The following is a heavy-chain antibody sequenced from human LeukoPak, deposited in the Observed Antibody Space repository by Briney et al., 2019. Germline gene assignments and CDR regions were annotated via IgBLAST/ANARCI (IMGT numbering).Heavy chain of an antibody. Sequence: GGSLRLSCAASGFTFSSYSMNWVRQAPGKGLEWVSSISSSSSYIYCADSVKGRFTISRDNAKNSLYLQMNSLRAEDTAVYYCARDTFDYYDSSGNPDYWGQGTLVTVSS. CDR3: ARDTFDYYDSSGNPDY. CDR2: ISSSSSYI. V-gene: IGHV3-21*01. CDR1: GFTFSSYS. J-gene: IGHJ4*02. D-gene: IGHD3-22*01.